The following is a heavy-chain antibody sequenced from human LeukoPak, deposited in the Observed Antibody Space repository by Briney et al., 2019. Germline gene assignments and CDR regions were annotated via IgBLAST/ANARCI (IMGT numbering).Heavy chain of an antibody. CDR3: ARDGRAAAGSYYFDY. Sequence: GRSLRLSCAASGFTFDEYAMHWVRQAPGKGLEWVSYISSSGSTIYYADSVKGRFTISRDNAKNSLYLQMNSLRAEDTAVYYCARDGRAAAGSYYFDYWGQGTLVTVSS. CDR2: ISSSGSTI. J-gene: IGHJ4*02. D-gene: IGHD6-13*01. V-gene: IGHV3-11*04. CDR1: GFTFDEYA.